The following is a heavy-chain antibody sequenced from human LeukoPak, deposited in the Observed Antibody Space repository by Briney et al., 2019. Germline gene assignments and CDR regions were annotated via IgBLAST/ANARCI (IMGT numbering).Heavy chain of an antibody. J-gene: IGHJ4*02. CDR2: IYDSGST. CDR3: ARARGIQDLDY. CDR1: GGSFRSSYYY. Sequence: PSETLSLTCTVSGGSFRSSYYYWGWIRQPPGKGLEWIGSIYDSGSTYYNPSLKSRVTISVDTSKNQFSLKLNSVTAADTAVYYCARARGIQDLDYWGQGTLVTVSS. D-gene: IGHD5-18*01. V-gene: IGHV4-39*01.